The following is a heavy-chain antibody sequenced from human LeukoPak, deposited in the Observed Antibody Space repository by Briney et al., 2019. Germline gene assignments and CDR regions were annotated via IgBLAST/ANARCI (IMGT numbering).Heavy chain of an antibody. CDR3: ARPHSGYDPFDY. D-gene: IGHD5-12*01. CDR2: IKEDGGEK. J-gene: IGHJ4*02. Sequence: GGVLRLCGAASGFTFSSYWMSWGRQAPGRVVEWVANIKEDGGEKYYVDSVKGRFTISRHNAKKSLHLQMNRLRPEDTAVYYCARPHSGYDPFDYWGQGTLVTVSS. CDR1: GFTFSSYW. V-gene: IGHV3-7*03.